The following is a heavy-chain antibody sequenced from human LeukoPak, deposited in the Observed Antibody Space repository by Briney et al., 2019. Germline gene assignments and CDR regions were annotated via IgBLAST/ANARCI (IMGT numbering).Heavy chain of an antibody. V-gene: IGHV1-8*01. CDR1: GYTFTSND. CDR2: MNPNSGNT. J-gene: IGHJ4*02. CDR3: ARGRRAAAGTYTGDY. D-gene: IGHD6-13*01. Sequence: ASVKVSCKASGYTFTSNDINWARQATGQGLEWMGWMNPNSGNTGYAQKFQGRVTMTRNTSISTAYMELSSLRSEDTAVYYCARGRRAAAGTYTGDYWGQGTLVTVSS.